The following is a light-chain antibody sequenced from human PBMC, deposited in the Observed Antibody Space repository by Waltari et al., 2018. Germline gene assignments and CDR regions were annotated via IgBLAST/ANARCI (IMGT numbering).Light chain of an antibody. CDR1: GSKTVGRNT. CDR3: ATWDDSLNGWV. J-gene: IGLJ3*02. CDR2: SYI. Sequence: QSVLTQPPSASGTPGQTVTISCSRSGSKTVGRNTINWYQHLPGTAPKLLIYSYILRRSGVADRVSGSGFGASASLAISGLQSEDDGHYYCATWDDSLNGWVFGGVTKLTVL. V-gene: IGLV1-44*01.